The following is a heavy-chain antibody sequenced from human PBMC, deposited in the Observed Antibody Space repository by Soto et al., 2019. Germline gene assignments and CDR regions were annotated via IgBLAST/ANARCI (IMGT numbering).Heavy chain of an antibody. V-gene: IGHV3-30*04. J-gene: IGHJ6*02. CDR3: ARDQPRLVVPAARHYYYYAYMDV. Sequence: QVQVVESGGGVVQPGRSLRLSCAASGFNFSTLAMHWVRQAPGKGLEWVAVISFDGSNKYYSDSVKCRFTISRENSKNTQYLEMNSRRAEDTAVYYCARDQPRLVVPAARHYYYYAYMDVWGQGTTVTVSS. D-gene: IGHD2-2*01. CDR1: GFNFSTLA. CDR2: ISFDGSNK.